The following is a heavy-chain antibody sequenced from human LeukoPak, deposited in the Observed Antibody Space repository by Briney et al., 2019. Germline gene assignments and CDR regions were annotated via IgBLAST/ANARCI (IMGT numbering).Heavy chain of an antibody. Sequence: GGSLRLSCVVSGFTFTKYWMCWVRQAPGKGLEWVANIQQDGSEAYYADSVRGRFTISRDNARNSLYLQMNSLRAEDTAVYYCSNGIYDRSYWGRGTLGTVSS. CDR2: IQQDGSEA. J-gene: IGHJ4*02. CDR3: SNGIYDRSY. V-gene: IGHV3-7*01. CDR1: GFTFTKYW. D-gene: IGHD2/OR15-2a*01.